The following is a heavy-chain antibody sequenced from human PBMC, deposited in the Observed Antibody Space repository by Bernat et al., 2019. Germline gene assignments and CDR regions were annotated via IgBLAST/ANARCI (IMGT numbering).Heavy chain of an antibody. J-gene: IGHJ4*02. CDR3: AAGTS. Sequence: EVQLVESGGGLVKPGESLRLSCAASGLSVSNAWRCWVGQAPGKGLEWVSRIKSKSEGGTAVYTAPVKGRFTISRDDSKNTLHLQMNSLNTEDTAVYYCAAGTSWGQGIRVTISS. CDR1: GLSVSNAW. V-gene: IGHV3-15*01. D-gene: IGHD1-14*01. CDR2: IKSKSEGGTA.